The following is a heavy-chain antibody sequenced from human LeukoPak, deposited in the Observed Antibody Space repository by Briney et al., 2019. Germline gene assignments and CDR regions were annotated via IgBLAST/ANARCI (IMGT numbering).Heavy chain of an antibody. Sequence: PSETLSLTCAVYGGSFSGYYRSWIRQPAGKGLEWIGEINHSGSTNYNPSLKSRVTISVDTSKNQFSLKLSSVTAADTAVYYCARYKFGYYGSGSYFDYWGQGTLVTVSS. V-gene: IGHV4-34*01. CDR3: ARYKFGYYGSGSYFDY. CDR2: INHSGST. CDR1: GGSFSGYY. J-gene: IGHJ4*02. D-gene: IGHD3-10*01.